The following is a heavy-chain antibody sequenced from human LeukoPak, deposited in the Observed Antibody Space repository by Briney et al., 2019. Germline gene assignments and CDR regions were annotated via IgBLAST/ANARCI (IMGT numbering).Heavy chain of an antibody. CDR3: AKDGRDCSGGSCYWFDY. V-gene: IGHV3-33*03. CDR2: IWYDGSDK. J-gene: IGHJ4*02. D-gene: IGHD2-15*01. Sequence: GGSLRLSCAASGFTFNNYGMHWVRQAPGKGLEWVAVIWYDGSDKYYADSVKGRFTISRDNSKNSLYLQMNSLRTEDTALYYCAKDGRDCSGGSCYWFDYWGQGTLVTVSS. CDR1: GFTFNNYG.